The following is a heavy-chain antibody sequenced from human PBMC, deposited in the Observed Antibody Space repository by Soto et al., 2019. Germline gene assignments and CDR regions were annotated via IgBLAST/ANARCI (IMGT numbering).Heavy chain of an antibody. CDR3: ARDPQYYDILTGYKRSYYYYYYMDV. Sequence: GGSLRLSCAASGFTFSSYGMHWVRQAPGKGLEWVAVIWYDGSNKYYADSVKGRFTISRDNSKNTLYLQMNSLRAEDTAVYYCARDPQYYDILTGYKRSYYYYYYMDVWGKGTTVTVSS. J-gene: IGHJ6*03. V-gene: IGHV3-33*01. D-gene: IGHD3-9*01. CDR2: IWYDGSNK. CDR1: GFTFSSYG.